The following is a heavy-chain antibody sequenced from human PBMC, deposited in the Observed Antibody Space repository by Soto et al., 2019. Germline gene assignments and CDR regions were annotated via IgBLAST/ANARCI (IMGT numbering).Heavy chain of an antibody. CDR3: ARDPRARRIFGVVNQPPYFDY. D-gene: IGHD3-3*01. V-gene: IGHV3-74*01. CDR2: INSDGSST. Sequence: QPGGSLRLSCAASGFAFSSYWMHWVRQAPGKGLVWVSRINSDGSSTSYADSVKGRFTISRDNAKNTLYLQMNSLRAEDTAVYYCARDPRARRIFGVVNQPPYFDYWGQGTLVTVSS. CDR1: GFAFSSYW. J-gene: IGHJ4*02.